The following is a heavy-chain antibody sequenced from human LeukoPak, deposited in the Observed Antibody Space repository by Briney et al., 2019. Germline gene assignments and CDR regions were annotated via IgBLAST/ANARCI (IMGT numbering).Heavy chain of an antibody. CDR1: GYTFTGYY. D-gene: IGHD3-3*01. V-gene: IGHV1-2*02. CDR2: INPNSGGT. Sequence: GASVKVSCKASGYTFTGYYMHWVRQAPGQGLEWMGWINPNSGGTNYAQKFQGRVTMTRDTSISTAYMELSRLRSDDTAVYYCARDGEGPITESIRFLEWPTPRGAGYMDVWGKGTTVTVSS. J-gene: IGHJ6*03. CDR3: ARDGEGPITESIRFLEWPTPRGAGYMDV.